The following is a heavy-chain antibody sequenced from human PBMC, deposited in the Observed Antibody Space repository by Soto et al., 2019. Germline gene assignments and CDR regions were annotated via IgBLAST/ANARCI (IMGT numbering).Heavy chain of an antibody. Sequence: SGTLSLTCTVSGGSLSSYYWSWIRRPPGMGLEWIASISYSGTTNYNSSLKSRVTISIDTSKNQFSLKFNSVTAADTAVYYCARKGYNFGPFDYWGQGALVTVSS. CDR3: ARKGYNFGPFDY. CDR1: GGSLSSYY. V-gene: IGHV4-59*01. CDR2: ISYSGTT. D-gene: IGHD5-18*01. J-gene: IGHJ4*02.